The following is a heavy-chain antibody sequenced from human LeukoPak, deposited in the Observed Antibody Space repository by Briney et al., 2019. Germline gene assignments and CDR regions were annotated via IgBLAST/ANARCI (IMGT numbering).Heavy chain of an antibody. Sequence: ASVKVSCKASGYTFTSYYMHWVRQAPGQGLEWMGLINPSGGSTSYAQKFQGRVTMTRDTSTSTVYMELSSLRSEDTAVYYCARDYYDSSGYQSGMDVWGQGTTVTVSS. CDR3: ARDYYDSSGYQSGMDV. D-gene: IGHD3-22*01. J-gene: IGHJ6*02. CDR1: GYTFTSYY. V-gene: IGHV1-46*01. CDR2: INPSGGST.